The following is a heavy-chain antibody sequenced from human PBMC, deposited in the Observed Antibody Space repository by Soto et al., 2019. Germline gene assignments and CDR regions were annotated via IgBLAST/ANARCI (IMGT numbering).Heavy chain of an antibody. J-gene: IGHJ4*02. Sequence: GESLKISCNGSGYSFAGDWITWGRQKPWKGLEWMGRIDPSDSQTYYSPSFRGHVTISVTKSITTVFLQWSSLRASDTAMYYCARQIYDSDTGPNFQYYFDSWGQGTLVTVSS. CDR2: IDPSDSQT. V-gene: IGHV5-10-1*01. D-gene: IGHD3-22*01. CDR3: ARQIYDSDTGPNFQYYFDS. CDR1: GYSFAGDW.